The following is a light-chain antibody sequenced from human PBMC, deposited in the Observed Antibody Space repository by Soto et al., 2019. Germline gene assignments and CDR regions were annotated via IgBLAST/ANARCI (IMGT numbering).Light chain of an antibody. Sequence: EIVLTQSPGTLSLSPGERATLCCRASQRISSRYLAWYQQKPGQAPRLLISGASTRATGIPDRFSGSGSGTDFTLTISRLEPEDFAVYFCQRYGSSPPFTFGQGTKVEI. CDR2: GAS. CDR1: QRISSRY. J-gene: IGKJ2*01. CDR3: QRYGSSPPFT. V-gene: IGKV3-20*01.